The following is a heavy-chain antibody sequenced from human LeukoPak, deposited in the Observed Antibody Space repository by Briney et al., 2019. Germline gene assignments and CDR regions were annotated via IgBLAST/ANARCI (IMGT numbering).Heavy chain of an antibody. Sequence: GGSLRLSCAASGFTFSSYEMNWVRQAPGKGLKWVSYISSSGSTIYYADSVKGRFTISRDNAKNSLYLQMNSLRAEDTAVYYCARDRSDGFGELLFDYWGQGTLVTVSS. CDR2: ISSSGSTI. V-gene: IGHV3-48*03. CDR3: ARDRSDGFGELLFDY. J-gene: IGHJ4*02. CDR1: GFTFSSYE. D-gene: IGHD3-10*01.